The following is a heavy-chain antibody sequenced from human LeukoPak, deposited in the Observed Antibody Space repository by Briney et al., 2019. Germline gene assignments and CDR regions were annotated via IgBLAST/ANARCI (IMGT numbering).Heavy chain of an antibody. CDR3: AKNHITIFRVERPYYYYYMDV. D-gene: IGHD3-3*01. CDR1: GFTFSSYA. V-gene: IGHV3-23*01. Sequence: TGGSLRLSCAASGFTFSSYAMSWVRQAPGKGLEWVLAISGSGGSTYYADPAKRRFTISRDNSKNTLYLKMHSLRAEDTAVYCCAKNHITIFRVERPYYYYYMDVWGKGTTVTVSS. J-gene: IGHJ6*03. CDR2: ISGSGGST.